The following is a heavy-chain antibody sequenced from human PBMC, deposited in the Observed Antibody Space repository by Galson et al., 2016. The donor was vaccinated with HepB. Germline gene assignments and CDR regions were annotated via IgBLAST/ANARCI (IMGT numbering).Heavy chain of an antibody. CDR3: ARDLPDDSVEYFDVFDL. CDR1: GFTFSDYY. V-gene: IGHV3-11*01. CDR2: ISGSASTI. D-gene: IGHD4-17*01. J-gene: IGHJ3*01. Sequence: SLRLSCAASGFTFSDYYMSWIRQAPGKGLEWISYISGSASTIYYADSVKGRFTISRDNAKNSLYLQMNSLRAEDTAVYSCARDLPDDSVEYFDVFDLWGQGTMVTVSS.